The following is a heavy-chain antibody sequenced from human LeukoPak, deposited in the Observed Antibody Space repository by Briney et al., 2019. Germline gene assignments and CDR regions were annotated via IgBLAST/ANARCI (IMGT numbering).Heavy chain of an antibody. CDR1: GFTFDDYA. D-gene: IGHD2-2*01. CDR2: ISWNSGSI. CDR3: ARGGLTTHIVVVPAAPRGLDYYYYMDV. V-gene: IGHV3-9*01. Sequence: GGSLRLSCAASGFTFDDYAMHWVRQAPGKGLEWVSGISWNSGSIGYADSVKGRFTISRDNAKNTLYLQMNSLRAEDKAVYYCARGGLTTHIVVVPAAPRGLDYYYYMDVWGKGTTVTVSS. J-gene: IGHJ6*03.